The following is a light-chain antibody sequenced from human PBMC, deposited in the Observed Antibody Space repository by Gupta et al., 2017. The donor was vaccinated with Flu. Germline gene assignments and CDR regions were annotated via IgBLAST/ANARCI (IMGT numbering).Light chain of an antibody. CDR3: SSVRISNIYV. Sequence: QSALPQPASVSGSPGPPLPISCTRTRGDVGGYDYVSWYQQHPGKAPKLMVYDVSNRPTGVSNRFSGSKSGNTASLTISGPQAEDEADYYCSSVRISNIYVFGSGTKVTVL. CDR1: RGDVGGYDY. J-gene: IGLJ1*01. CDR2: DVS. V-gene: IGLV2-14*03.